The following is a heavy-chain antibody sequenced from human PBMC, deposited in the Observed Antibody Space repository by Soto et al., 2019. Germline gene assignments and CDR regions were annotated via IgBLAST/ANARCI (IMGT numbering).Heavy chain of an antibody. CDR2: IYYSGST. V-gene: IGHV4-59*12. D-gene: IGHD6-13*01. Sequence: SETLSLTCTVSGGSISSYYWSWIRQPPGKGLEWIGYIYYSGSTNYNPSLKSRVTISADKSISTAYLQWSSLKASDTAMYYCARLQAAAGDNDLTFDYWGQGTLATVSS. CDR3: ARLQAAAGDNDLTFDY. CDR1: GGSISSYY. J-gene: IGHJ4*02.